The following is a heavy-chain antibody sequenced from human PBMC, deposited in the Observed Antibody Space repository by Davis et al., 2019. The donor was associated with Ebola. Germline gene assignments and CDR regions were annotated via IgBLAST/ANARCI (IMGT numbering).Heavy chain of an antibody. D-gene: IGHD2-15*01. CDR1: GFTFSSYS. J-gene: IGHJ6*02. CDR3: ARERDIVVVVAATPSGMDV. Sequence: PGGSLRLSCAASGFTFSSYSMNWVRQAPGKGLEWVSSISSSSSYIYYADSVKGRFTISRDNAKNSLYLQMNSLRAEDTAVYYCARERDIVVVVAATPSGMDVWGQGTTVTVSS. V-gene: IGHV3-21*01. CDR2: ISSSSSYI.